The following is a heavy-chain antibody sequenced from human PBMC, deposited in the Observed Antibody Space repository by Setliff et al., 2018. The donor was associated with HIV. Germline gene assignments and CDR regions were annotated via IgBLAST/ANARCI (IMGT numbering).Heavy chain of an antibody. J-gene: IGHJ5*02. Sequence: PSETLSLTCTVSGASVTNVLYYWSWLRQPAGKGLEWIGHIYTSGNSRYTNYNPSLKSRVTISVDTSKNQFSLKLSSVTAADAAVYYCASRVYYYDSSGYLREEGFDPWGQGTLVTVSS. V-gene: IGHV4-61*09. D-gene: IGHD3-22*01. CDR3: ASRVYYYDSSGYLREEGFDP. CDR1: GASVTNVLYY. CDR2: IYTSGNSRYT.